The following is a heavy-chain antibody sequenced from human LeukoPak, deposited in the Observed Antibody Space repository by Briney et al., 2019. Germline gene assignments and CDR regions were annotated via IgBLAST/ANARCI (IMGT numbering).Heavy chain of an antibody. D-gene: IGHD3-10*01. CDR3: ARGQRVFLWFGELLFFFDL. J-gene: IGHJ2*01. V-gene: IGHV4-34*01. Sequence: SETLSLTCAVYGGSFSGYYWSWIRQPPGKGLEWSGGINHSGSTTYNPSLKSRVTISVDTSKNKFSLKLSSVTAADTGVYYCARGQRVFLWFGELLFFFDLWGRGTLVTVSS. CDR2: INHSGST. CDR1: GGSFSGYY.